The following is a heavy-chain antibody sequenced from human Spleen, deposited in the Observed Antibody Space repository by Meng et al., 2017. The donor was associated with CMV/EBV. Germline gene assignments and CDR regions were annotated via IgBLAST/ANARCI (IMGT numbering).Heavy chain of an antibody. J-gene: IGHJ4*02. Sequence: SCKSSGYTFTASCIHWIRQAPGQGLEWVGWIHPNSGATNFAQNFQGRVTMTRDTSITTAYMDLSSLRIDDTALYYCARGDTVVTPDYWGQGTLVTVSS. CDR3: ARGDTVVTPDY. V-gene: IGHV1-2*02. CDR2: IHPNSGAT. CDR1: GYTFTASC. D-gene: IGHD4-23*01.